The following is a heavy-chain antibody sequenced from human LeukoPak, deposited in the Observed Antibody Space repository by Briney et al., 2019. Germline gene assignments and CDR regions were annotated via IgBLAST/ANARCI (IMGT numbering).Heavy chain of an antibody. CDR1: GFTFHSYG. D-gene: IGHD3-10*01. CDR2: ISGSGGST. Sequence: GRSLRLSCVASGFTFHSYGMSWVRQAPGKGLEWVSAISGSGGSTYHAGSVKGRCTISRDNSKNTLYLQMNSLRAEDTAVYYCAKSSEYYYGSGSYYAFFDYWGQGTLVTVSS. CDR3: AKSSEYYYGSGSYYAFFDY. J-gene: IGHJ4*02. V-gene: IGHV3-23*01.